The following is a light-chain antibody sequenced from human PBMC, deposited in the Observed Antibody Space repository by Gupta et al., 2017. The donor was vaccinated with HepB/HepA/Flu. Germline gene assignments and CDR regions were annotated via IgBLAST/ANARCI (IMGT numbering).Light chain of an antibody. CDR2: DVS. Sequence: QSALTPPPSASGSPGQAITISCSASNSHVGGYNYVPWYQQHPGKAPKLMIYDVSDRPSGVSNRFSGSKSGNTASLTITGLQAEDEADYYCSSCASINTFVVFGGGTKLTVL. J-gene: IGLJ3*02. CDR3: SSCASINTFVV. CDR1: NSHVGGYNY. V-gene: IGLV2-14*03.